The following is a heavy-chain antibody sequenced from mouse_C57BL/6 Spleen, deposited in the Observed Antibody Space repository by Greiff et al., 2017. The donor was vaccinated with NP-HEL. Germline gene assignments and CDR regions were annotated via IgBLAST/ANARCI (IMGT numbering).Heavy chain of an antibody. CDR2: IYPGSGST. J-gene: IGHJ4*01. V-gene: IGHV1-55*01. Sequence: VQLQQSGAELVKPGASVKMSCKASGYTFTSYWITWVKQRPGQGLEWIGDIYPGSGSTNYNEKFKSKATLTVDTSSSTAYMQLSSLTSEDSAVYYCARAYDGYFMDYWGQGTSVTVSS. CDR1: GYTFTSYW. CDR3: ARAYDGYFMDY. D-gene: IGHD2-3*01.